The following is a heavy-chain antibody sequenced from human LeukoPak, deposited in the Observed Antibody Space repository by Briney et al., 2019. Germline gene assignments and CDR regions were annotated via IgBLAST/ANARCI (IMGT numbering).Heavy chain of an antibody. Sequence: ASVKVSCKASGYTFTGYYMHWVRQAPGQGLEWMGWINPNSGNTNYAQKLQGRVTMTTDTSTSTAYMELRSLRSDDTAVYYCARSIAAAGTFDYWGQGTLVTVSS. J-gene: IGHJ4*02. CDR1: GYTFTGYY. CDR3: ARSIAAAGTFDY. V-gene: IGHV1-18*04. D-gene: IGHD6-13*01. CDR2: INPNSGNT.